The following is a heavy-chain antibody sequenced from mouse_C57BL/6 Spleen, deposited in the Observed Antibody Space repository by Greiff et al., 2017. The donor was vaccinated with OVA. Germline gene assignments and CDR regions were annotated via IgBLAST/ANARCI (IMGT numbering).Heavy chain of an antibody. CDR1: GYSITSGYD. V-gene: IGHV3-1*01. D-gene: IGHD3-3*01. Sequence: EVQLVESGPGMVKPSQSLSLTCSVTGYSITSGYDWHWIRHFPGNKLEWMGYISYSGSTNYNPSLKSRISITHDTSKNHFFLKLNSVTTEDTATYYCARGGDPYWYFDDWGTGTTVTVSS. CDR2: ISYSGST. J-gene: IGHJ1*03. CDR3: ARGGDPYWYFDD.